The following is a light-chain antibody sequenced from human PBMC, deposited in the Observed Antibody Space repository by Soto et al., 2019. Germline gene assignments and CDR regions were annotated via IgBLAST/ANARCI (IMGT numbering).Light chain of an antibody. CDR3: RKHNTYPWT. CDR1: QGIKND. Sequence: IHRSQSXSSLSVYIRDXXXXXSXASQGIKNDLDWYQQKXGKAPKPVIYVASXLKSGVPARFRGSGSGTEFTLKISSLQTEDFATYYCRKHNTYPWTFGQGTNVAIK. V-gene: IGKV1-17*01. J-gene: IGKJ1*01. CDR2: VAS.